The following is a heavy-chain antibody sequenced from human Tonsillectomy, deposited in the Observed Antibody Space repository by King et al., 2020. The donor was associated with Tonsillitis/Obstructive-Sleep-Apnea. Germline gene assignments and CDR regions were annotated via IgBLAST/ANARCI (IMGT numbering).Heavy chain of an antibody. Sequence: QLVQSGGGVVQPGRSLRLSCAASGFSFSNYAIHWVRQAPGKGLEWVALISYDGSNIYYADSVKGRFAISRDNSKNTLYLQMNGLRAEDTAVYYCAKDSRWRGGQAGSGWEGFDPWGQGTLVTVSS. CDR3: AKDSRWRGGQAGSGWEGFDP. D-gene: IGHD6-19*01. V-gene: IGHV3-30*18. CDR1: GFSFSNYA. J-gene: IGHJ5*02. CDR2: ISYDGSNI.